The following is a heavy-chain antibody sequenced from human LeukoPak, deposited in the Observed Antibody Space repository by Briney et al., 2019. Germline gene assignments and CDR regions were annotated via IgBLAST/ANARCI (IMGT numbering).Heavy chain of an antibody. D-gene: IGHD4-17*01. J-gene: IGHJ4*02. CDR3: ARDAGGAWPFDY. Sequence: GGSLRLSCATSGFAFSNTGMTWVRQAPDRGLEWISTISPTGEGTHYADSVKGRFTISRDNSKNTLSLFMDSLRADDTATYYCARDAGGAWPFDYWGQGTRVIVSS. CDR2: ISPTGEGT. CDR1: GFAFSNTG. V-gene: IGHV3-23*01.